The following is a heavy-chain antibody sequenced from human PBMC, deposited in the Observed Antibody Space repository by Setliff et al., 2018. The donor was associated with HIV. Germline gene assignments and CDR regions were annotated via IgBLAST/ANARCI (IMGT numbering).Heavy chain of an antibody. D-gene: IGHD3-10*01. V-gene: IGHV4-4*07. J-gene: IGHJ5*02. CDR2: IYPSGRI. CDR1: XXSMSSYL. Sequence: SETLXLTCTVSXXSMSSYLCSWIRQPAGKGXXWIGRIYPSGRINYNPSLKSRVTLSVESAKNFFSLKLTSVTAXDTAVSYLSWEHFTXPGSGVPRGAAXXPWGQGTLVTVSS. CDR3: SWEHFTXPGSGVPRGAAXXP.